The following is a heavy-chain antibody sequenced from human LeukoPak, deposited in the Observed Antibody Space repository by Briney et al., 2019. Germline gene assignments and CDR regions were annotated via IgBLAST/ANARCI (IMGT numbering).Heavy chain of an antibody. Sequence: KPSETLSLTCTVSGGSISSYYWSWIRQPPGKGLEWIGYIYYSGSTNYNPSLKSRVTISVDTSKNQFSLKLSSVTAADTAVYYCARLVTTVTSEFQQDAFDIWGQGTMVTVSS. V-gene: IGHV4-59*08. CDR1: GGSISSYY. D-gene: IGHD4-17*01. CDR2: IYYSGST. CDR3: ARLVTTVTSEFQQDAFDI. J-gene: IGHJ3*02.